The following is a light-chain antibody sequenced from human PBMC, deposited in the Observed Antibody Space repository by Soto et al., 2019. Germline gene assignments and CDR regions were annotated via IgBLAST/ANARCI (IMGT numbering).Light chain of an antibody. Sequence: QSVLTQPASVSGSPGQSITISCTGASSDVGGFDHVSWYQQHPGKVPRLLIYDVSSRPSGVSDRFSGSKSGNTASLTISGLQAEDEADYYCNSFTTTNTCVFGTGTKVPVL. CDR2: DVS. CDR3: NSFTTTNTCV. CDR1: SSDVGGFDH. V-gene: IGLV2-14*03. J-gene: IGLJ1*01.